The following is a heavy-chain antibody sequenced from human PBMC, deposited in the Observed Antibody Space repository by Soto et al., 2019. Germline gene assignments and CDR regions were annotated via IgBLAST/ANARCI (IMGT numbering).Heavy chain of an antibody. D-gene: IGHD3-10*01. CDR3: ATIKLGSNRLDY. V-gene: IGHV4-30-4*01. Sequence: SEPLSVTWTVSGGSIINGDYCWSWNRQPPGKGLEWIGYIYYSGSTYYNPSLKSRVTISVDTSKNHFSLKLSSVTAADTAVYYCATIKLGSNRLDYWGQGTLVTVS. J-gene: IGHJ4*02. CDR1: GGSIINGDYC. CDR2: IYYSGST.